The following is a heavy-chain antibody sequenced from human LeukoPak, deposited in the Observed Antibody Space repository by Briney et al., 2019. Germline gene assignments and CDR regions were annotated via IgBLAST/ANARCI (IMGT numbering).Heavy chain of an antibody. J-gene: IGHJ3*02. D-gene: IGHD4-17*01. Sequence: SGPTLVNPTQTLTLTCTFSGFSLSASGVGVAWIRQPPGQALEWLALIYWDDYKRYSPSLKSRLTITKDTSKNQVVLTMTNMDPVDTATYYCAHSGTVTTPHDAFDMWGQGTMVTVSS. CDR2: IYWDDYK. CDR3: AHSGTVTTPHDAFDM. CDR1: GFSLSASGVG. V-gene: IGHV2-5*02.